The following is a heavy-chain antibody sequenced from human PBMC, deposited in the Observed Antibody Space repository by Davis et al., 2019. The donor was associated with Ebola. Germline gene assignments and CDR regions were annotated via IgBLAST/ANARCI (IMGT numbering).Heavy chain of an antibody. Sequence: PSETLSLTCAISGDSVSGSSKGAWNWIRQSPSRGLEWLGRTYYTSKWFNDYAVSVKSRITVNPETSKNQFSLQLESVTPEDTAIYYCARVNWGAGKAFDIWGQGSMVTVSS. CDR3: ARVNWGAGKAFDI. CDR2: TYYTSKWFN. D-gene: IGHD7-27*01. V-gene: IGHV6-1*01. J-gene: IGHJ3*02. CDR1: GDSVSGSSKGA.